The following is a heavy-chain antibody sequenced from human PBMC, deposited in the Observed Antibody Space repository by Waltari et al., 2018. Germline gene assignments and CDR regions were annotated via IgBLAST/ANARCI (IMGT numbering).Heavy chain of an antibody. V-gene: IGHV3-74*03. CDR1: GFTFSSYW. Sequence: EEQLVESGGGLVQPGDSLRLYCAASGFTFSSYWMNWNRQAPGKGPLWVSRISSDASDTTYADSVKGRFTISRDNAKNTLYLQMNRLRAEDTAVYYCARVARRTYRSPVPGRHYYYGMDVWGQGTTVTVSS. J-gene: IGHJ6*02. D-gene: IGHD1-1*01. CDR2: ISSDASDT. CDR3: ARVARRTYRSPVPGRHYYYGMDV.